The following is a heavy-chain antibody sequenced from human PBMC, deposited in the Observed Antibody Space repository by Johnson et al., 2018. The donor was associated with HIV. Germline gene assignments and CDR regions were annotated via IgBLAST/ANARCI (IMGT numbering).Heavy chain of an antibody. J-gene: IGHJ3*02. V-gene: IGHV3-30*14. CDR3: ASLPGGDFCSCGSCRPNPYDGFDI. CDR2: ISGSGGTT. Sequence: QVQLVESGGGVVQPGRSLRLSCAASGFTFSSYAMHWVRQAPGKGLEWVAVISGSGGTTYYADSVKGRFTISRDNSTNTLYLHMNSLRAEDTAVYYCASLPGGDFCSCGSCRPNPYDGFDIWGQGTKVTVSS. CDR1: GFTFSSYA. D-gene: IGHD2-15*01.